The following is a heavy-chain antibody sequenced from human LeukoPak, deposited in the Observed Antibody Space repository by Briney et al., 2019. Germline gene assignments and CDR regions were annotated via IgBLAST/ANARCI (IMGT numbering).Heavy chain of an antibody. CDR3: ARAPPTTVTTRWFDP. V-gene: IGHV4-34*01. Sequence: SETLSLTCAVYGGSFSGYYWSWIRQPPGKGLEWIGEINHSGSTNYNPSLKSRVTISVDTSKNQSSLKLSSVTAADTAVYYCARAPPTTVTTRWFDPWGQGTLVTVSS. CDR2: INHSGST. CDR1: GGSFSGYY. D-gene: IGHD4-17*01. J-gene: IGHJ5*02.